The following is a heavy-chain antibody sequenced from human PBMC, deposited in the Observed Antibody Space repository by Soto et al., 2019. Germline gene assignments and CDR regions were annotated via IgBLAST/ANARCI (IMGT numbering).Heavy chain of an antibody. CDR2: MNPNSGNT. CDR3: AIRYHSSSSSGMAV. D-gene: IGHD6-6*01. J-gene: IGHJ6*02. V-gene: IGHV1-8*01. CDR1: GYTFTSYD. Sequence: QVQLVQSGSEVKKPGASGKVSCKASGYTFTSYDINWVRQATGQGLEWMGWMNPNSGNTGYAQKFQGRVTRTRNTSICTAYRELISLRSEDTDVYYCAIRYHSSSSSGMAVRGQVTTVTVSS.